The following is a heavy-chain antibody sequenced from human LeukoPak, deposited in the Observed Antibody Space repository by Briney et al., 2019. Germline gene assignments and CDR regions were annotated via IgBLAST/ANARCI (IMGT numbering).Heavy chain of an antibody. CDR3: ARRKSQDYFYYYAMDV. CDR2: ISYDGSNY. V-gene: IGHV3-30*19. CDR1: GFTFSSYG. Sequence: GGSLRLSCAASGFTFSSYGMHWVRQAPGKGLEWVAVISYDGSNYYYADSVKGRFTISRDNSKNTLYLEVNSLRAEDTALYYCARRKSQDYFYYYAMDVWGQGTTVTVSS. J-gene: IGHJ6*02. D-gene: IGHD1-14*01.